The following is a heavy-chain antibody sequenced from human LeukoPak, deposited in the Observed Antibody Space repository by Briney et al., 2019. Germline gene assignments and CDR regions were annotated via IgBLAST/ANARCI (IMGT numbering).Heavy chain of an antibody. CDR1: GGSISSYY. Sequence: SETLSLTCTVSGGSISSYYWSWIRQPAGKGLEWIGRIYISETTIYNPSLRSRVTMSVDTSKNQFSLKLSSVTAADTAVYYCARLSTVTTSFDYWGQGTLVTVSS. CDR3: ARLSTVTTSFDY. D-gene: IGHD4-17*01. J-gene: IGHJ4*02. CDR2: IYISETT. V-gene: IGHV4-4*07.